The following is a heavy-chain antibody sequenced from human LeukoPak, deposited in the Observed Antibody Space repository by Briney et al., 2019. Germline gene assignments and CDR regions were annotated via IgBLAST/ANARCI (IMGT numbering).Heavy chain of an antibody. CDR1: GGTFSSYA. CDR3: ARDRGLREQHDAFDI. Sequence: GASVKVSCKASGGTFSSYAISWVRQAPGQGLDWMGGIIPIFGTANYAQKFQGRVTITADESTSTAYMELSSLRSDDTAVYYCARDRGLREQHDAFDIWGQGTMVTVSS. CDR2: IIPIFGTA. D-gene: IGHD1/OR15-1a*01. J-gene: IGHJ3*02. V-gene: IGHV1-69*13.